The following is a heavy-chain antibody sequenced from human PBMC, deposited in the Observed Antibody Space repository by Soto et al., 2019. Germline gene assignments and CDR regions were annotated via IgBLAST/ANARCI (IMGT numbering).Heavy chain of an antibody. CDR2: IYYSGST. J-gene: IGHJ6*02. CDR1: GGSISSSSYY. CDR3: ARLSYYYGMDV. V-gene: IGHV4-39*01. Sequence: SETLSLTCTVSGGSISSSSYYWGWIRQPPGKGLEWIGSIYYSGSTYYNPSLKSRVTISVDTSKNQFSLKLSSVTAAGTAVYYCARLSYYYGMDVWGQGTTVTVSS.